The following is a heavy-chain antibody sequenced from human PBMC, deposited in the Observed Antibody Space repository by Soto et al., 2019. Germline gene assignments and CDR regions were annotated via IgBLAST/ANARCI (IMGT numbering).Heavy chain of an antibody. CDR3: ARGYCSSTSCQYYFDY. Sequence: ASVKVSCKASGYTFTSYAIHWVRQAPGQRLEWMGWINAGNGDTKYSHNFQGRVTITRDTSASTAYMELSSLRSEDTAVYHCARGYCSSTSCQYYFDYWGHGTLVTV. J-gene: IGHJ4*01. V-gene: IGHV1-3*01. CDR1: GYTFTSYA. CDR2: INAGNGDT. D-gene: IGHD2-2*01.